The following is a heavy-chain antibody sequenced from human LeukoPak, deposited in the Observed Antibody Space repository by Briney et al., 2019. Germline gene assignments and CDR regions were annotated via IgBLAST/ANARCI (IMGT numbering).Heavy chain of an antibody. V-gene: IGHV4-4*07. CDR1: GASITNYY. CDR2: VYTSGST. CDR3: ARVGGSNYYYYGMDV. D-gene: IGHD3-10*01. J-gene: IGHJ6*02. Sequence: SETLSLTCTVSGASITNYYWSWIRQPAGKALEWIGRVYTSGSTNYNPSLKSRVTISVDTSKNQFSLKLSSVTAADTAMYYCARVGGSNYYYYGMDVWGQGTTVTVSS.